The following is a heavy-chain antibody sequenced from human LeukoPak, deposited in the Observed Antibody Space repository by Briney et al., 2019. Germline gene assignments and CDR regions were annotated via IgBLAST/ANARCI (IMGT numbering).Heavy chain of an antibody. CDR2: ISGSGGST. CDR1: GFTFSSYA. CDR3: AKGTRREPPRNYFDY. V-gene: IGHV3-23*01. J-gene: IGHJ4*02. Sequence: PGGSLRLSCAASGFTFSSYAMSWVRQAPGKGPEWVSAISGSGGSTYYADSVKGRFTISRDNSKNTLYLQMNSLRAEDTAVYYCAKGTRREPPRNYFDYWGQGTLVTVSS. D-gene: IGHD1-26*01.